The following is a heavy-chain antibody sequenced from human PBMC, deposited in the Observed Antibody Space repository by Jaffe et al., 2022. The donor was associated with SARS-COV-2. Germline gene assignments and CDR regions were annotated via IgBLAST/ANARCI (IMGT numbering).Heavy chain of an antibody. CDR1: GYTFTVNW. D-gene: IGHD7-27*01. CDR2: IYPGDSDT. V-gene: IGHV5-51*01. Sequence: EVQLVQSGVEVKKPGESLKISCKGSGYTFTVNWIAWVRQMPGKGLEWMGIIYPGDSDTRYSPSFQGQVTISADKSISTAYLQWRSLETSDTAMYYCARLGHWGSKGDYSYYYMDVWGKGTTVTVSS. CDR3: ARLGHWGSKGDYSYYYMDV. J-gene: IGHJ6*03.